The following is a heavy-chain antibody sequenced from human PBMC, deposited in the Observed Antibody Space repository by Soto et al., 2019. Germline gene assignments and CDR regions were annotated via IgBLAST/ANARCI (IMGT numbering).Heavy chain of an antibody. V-gene: IGHV3-33*01. J-gene: IGHJ3*02. D-gene: IGHD5-12*01. CDR1: GFTFSSYG. Sequence: GGSLSLSCAASGFTFSSYGMHWVRQAPGKGLEWVAVIWYDGSNKYYADSVKGRFTISRDNSKNTLYLQMNSLSAEDTAVYYCVRGPDAFDIWGQGTMVTVSS. CDR2: IWYDGSNK. CDR3: VRGPDAFDI.